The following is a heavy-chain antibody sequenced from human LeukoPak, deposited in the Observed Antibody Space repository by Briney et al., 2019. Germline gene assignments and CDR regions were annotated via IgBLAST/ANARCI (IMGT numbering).Heavy chain of an antibody. J-gene: IGHJ5*02. D-gene: IGHD6-19*01. CDR1: GDSISSYY. V-gene: IGHV4-59*01. Sequence: SETLSLTCTVSGDSISSYYWNWIRHFPRKGLGWIGYVYYSGNSDYNPSLKSRVSISIDTSKDQFSLNLRSVKAADTAVYSCAKERARSLAGHWFGPWGQGNLVIVSP. CDR3: AKERARSLAGHWFGP. CDR2: VYYSGNS.